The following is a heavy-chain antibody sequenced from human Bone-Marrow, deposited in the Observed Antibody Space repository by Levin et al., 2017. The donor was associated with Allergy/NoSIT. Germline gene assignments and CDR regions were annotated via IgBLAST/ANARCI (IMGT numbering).Heavy chain of an antibody. V-gene: IGHV3-21*01. D-gene: IGHD3-9*01. CDR1: GFTFSTYY. J-gene: IGHJ4*02. CDR2: ISDRNSDI. CDR3: ARAAALTSPLTY. Sequence: SGESLKISCAASGFTFSTYYMNWVRQAPGKGLEWVSSISDRNSDIQYADSMKGRCTISRDNTKNSLYLQMNSLRAEDTAVYYCARAAALTSPLTYWGQGTLVTVSS.